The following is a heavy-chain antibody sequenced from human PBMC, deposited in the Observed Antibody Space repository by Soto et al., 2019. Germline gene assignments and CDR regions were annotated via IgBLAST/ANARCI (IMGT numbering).Heavy chain of an antibody. CDR1: GYTFTGHY. J-gene: IGHJ6*02. CDR2: INPNSGGT. Sequence: ASVKVSCKASGYTFTGHYMHWVRQAPGQGLEWMGWINPNSGGTNYAQKFQGRVTMTRDTSISTAYMELSRLRSDDTAVYYCARVPSGYCSGGSCYSNYYYGMDVWGQGTTVTVSS. D-gene: IGHD2-15*01. CDR3: ARVPSGYCSGGSCYSNYYYGMDV. V-gene: IGHV1-2*02.